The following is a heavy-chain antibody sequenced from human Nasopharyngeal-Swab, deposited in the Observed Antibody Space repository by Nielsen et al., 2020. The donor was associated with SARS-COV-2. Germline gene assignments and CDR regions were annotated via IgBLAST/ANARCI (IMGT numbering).Heavy chain of an antibody. CDR1: GGSISSSSYY. D-gene: IGHD3-16*02. V-gene: IGHV4-39*01. J-gene: IGHJ3*02. Sequence: SETLSLTCTVSGGSISSSSYYWGWIRQPPGKGREWIGSIYYSGSTYYNPSLKSRATTSVDTSKNQFSLKLSSVTAADTAVYYCARRGDYVWRSYRLILAFDIWGQGTMVTVSS. CDR3: ARRGDYVWRSYRLILAFDI. CDR2: IYYSGST.